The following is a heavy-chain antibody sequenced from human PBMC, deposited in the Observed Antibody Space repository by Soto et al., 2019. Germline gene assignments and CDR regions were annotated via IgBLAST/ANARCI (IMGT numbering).Heavy chain of an antibody. CDR3: ARRGYGPGVPYYYGMDV. D-gene: IGHD3-10*01. Sequence: QVQLQESGPGLVKPSETLSLTCTVSGGSMSSYYWSWIRQPPGKGLEWIGYIYYSGSTNYNPSLKSRVTMSVDTPKTQCSPKRSSVTAADTAVYYCARRGYGPGVPYYYGMDVWGQGTTVTVSS. CDR1: GGSMSSYY. V-gene: IGHV4-59*01. J-gene: IGHJ6*02. CDR2: IYYSGST.